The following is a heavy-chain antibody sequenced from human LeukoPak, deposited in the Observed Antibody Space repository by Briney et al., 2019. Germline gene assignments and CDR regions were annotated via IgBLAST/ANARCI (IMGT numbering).Heavy chain of an antibody. Sequence: ASVKVSCKTFGYTFTSYGISWVRQAPGQGLEWMGWISTYNGNTNYAQKLQGRVTMTTDTSTSTVYMELRSLRSDDTAVYYCAKIAYGANFFDYWGQGTLVTVSS. CDR3: AKIAYGANFFDY. D-gene: IGHD4/OR15-4a*01. CDR2: ISTYNGNT. V-gene: IGHV1-18*01. J-gene: IGHJ4*02. CDR1: GYTFTSYG.